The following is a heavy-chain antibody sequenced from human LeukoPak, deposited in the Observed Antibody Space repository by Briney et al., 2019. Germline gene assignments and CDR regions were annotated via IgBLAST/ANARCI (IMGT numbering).Heavy chain of an antibody. CDR3: ARRQLLPHGWFDP. CDR2: IYYSGST. CDR1: GGSISSSSYY. J-gene: IGHJ5*02. Sequence: SETLSLTCTVSGGSISSSSYYWGWIRQPPGKGLEWIGSIYYSGSTYYNPSLKSRVTISVDTSKNQFSLKLSSVTAADTAVYYCARRQLLPHGWFDPWGQGTLVTVSS. V-gene: IGHV4-39*07. D-gene: IGHD2-2*01.